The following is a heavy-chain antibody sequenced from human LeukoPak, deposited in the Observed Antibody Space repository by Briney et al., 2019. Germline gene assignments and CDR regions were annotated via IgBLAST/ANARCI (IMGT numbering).Heavy chain of an antibody. CDR3: AKAVSGFYFDGLGDY. J-gene: IGHJ4*02. CDR1: GFTFSSYA. CDR2: ISGSGGST. Sequence: GGSLRLSCAASGFTFSSYAMSWVRHAPGKGLEWVSAISGSGGSTYYADSVKGRFTISRDNSKNTLYLQMNSLRAEDTAVYYCAKAVSGFYFDGLGDYWGQGTLVTVSS. D-gene: IGHD3-9*01. V-gene: IGHV3-23*01.